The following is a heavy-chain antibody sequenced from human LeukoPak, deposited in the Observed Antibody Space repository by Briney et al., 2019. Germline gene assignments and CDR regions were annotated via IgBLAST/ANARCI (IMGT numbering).Heavy chain of an antibody. CDR1: GFTFDDYA. V-gene: IGHV3-9*01. Sequence: PGGSLRLSCAASGFTFDDYAMHWVRQAPGKGLEWVSGISWNSGSTGYADSVKGRFTISRDNAKNSLYLQMNSLRAEDTALYYCARTPTFGGVIVTPYYFDYWGQGTLVTVSS. CDR2: ISWNSGST. CDR3: ARTPTFGGVIVTPYYFDY. D-gene: IGHD3-16*02. J-gene: IGHJ4*02.